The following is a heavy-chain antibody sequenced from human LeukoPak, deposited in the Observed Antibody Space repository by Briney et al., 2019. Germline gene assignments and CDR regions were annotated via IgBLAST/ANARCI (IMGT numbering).Heavy chain of an antibody. CDR2: ISSSGSTI. CDR3: ARGGYSGSYQKVDY. Sequence: GGSLRLSCAASGFTFSDYYMSWIRQAPGKGLEWLSYISSSGSTIYYGDSVKGRFTTSRDNAKNSLFLQMESLRAEDTAVYYCARGGYSGSYQKVDYWGQGTLVTVSS. J-gene: IGHJ4*02. CDR1: GFTFSDYY. V-gene: IGHV3-11*04. D-gene: IGHD1-26*01.